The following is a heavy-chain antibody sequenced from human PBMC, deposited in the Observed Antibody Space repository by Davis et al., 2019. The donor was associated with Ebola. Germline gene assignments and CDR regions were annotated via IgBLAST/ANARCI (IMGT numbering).Heavy chain of an antibody. CDR2: INPNNGGT. CDR1: GYTFSAYH. CDR3: ARSGGYNLMGAFDV. D-gene: IGHD5-24*01. J-gene: IGHJ3*01. Sequence: ASVKVSCKASGYTFSAYHIHWVRQAPGQGLEYVGWINPNNGGTGPVQKFQGWVTMTRDTSITTVYLELRRLKSDDTAVYYCARSGGYNLMGAFDVWGQGTAVTVSS. V-gene: IGHV1-2*04.